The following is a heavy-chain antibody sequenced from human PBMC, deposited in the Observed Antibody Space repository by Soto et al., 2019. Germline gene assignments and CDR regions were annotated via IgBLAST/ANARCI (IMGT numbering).Heavy chain of an antibody. Sequence: QVQLQESGPGLVRPSQTLSLTCTVSGGSISNGGYYWSWIRQHPGKGLEWIGYIYYSGSTYYNPSLKSRVTISVDTSKNQFSLKLSSVTAADTAVYYCARGGRRSPAMDVWGQGTTVTVSS. V-gene: IGHV4-31*03. CDR2: IYYSGST. CDR3: ARGGRRSPAMDV. J-gene: IGHJ6*02. CDR1: GGSISNGGYY.